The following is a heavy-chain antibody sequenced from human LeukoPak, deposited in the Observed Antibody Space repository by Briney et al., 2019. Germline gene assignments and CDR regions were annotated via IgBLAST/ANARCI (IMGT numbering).Heavy chain of an antibody. J-gene: IGHJ4*02. CDR2: INHNGNVN. V-gene: IGHV3-7*03. CDR3: VKAIGVSCISTSCYSFDN. Sequence: GGSLRLSCAASGFTFSSYWMNWARQAPGKGLEWVASINHNGNVNYYVDSVKGRFTISRDNAENSVHLLMNSLRVEDTALYYCVKAIGVSCISTSCYSFDNWGQGTLVTVSS. D-gene: IGHD2-2*02. CDR1: GFTFSSYW.